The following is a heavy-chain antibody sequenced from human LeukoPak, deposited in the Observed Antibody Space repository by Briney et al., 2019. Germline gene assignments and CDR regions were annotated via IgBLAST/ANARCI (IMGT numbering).Heavy chain of an antibody. Sequence: GGCLSLSCEASGFTFTTYGMHWVRLVPGKGLEWVAFIRYDGSDKYYVDSVKGRFTISRDNARSTLYLQMNSLRAEDTAVYYCAKDHSQSFDSWGQGTLVTVSS. J-gene: IGHJ4*02. D-gene: IGHD2-21*01. CDR1: GFTFTTYG. CDR2: IRYDGSDK. CDR3: AKDHSQSFDS. V-gene: IGHV3-30*02.